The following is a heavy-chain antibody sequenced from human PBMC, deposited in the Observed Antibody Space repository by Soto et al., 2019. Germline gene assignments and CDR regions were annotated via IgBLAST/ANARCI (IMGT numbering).Heavy chain of an antibody. J-gene: IGHJ4*02. CDR3: ASSTYYYDSSGSY. CDR1: GYTFTSYG. Sequence: ASVKVSCKASGYTFTSYGISWVRQAPGQGLEWMGWISAYNGSTNYAEKLQGRVTMTRDTSTSTVYMELSSLRFEDTAVYYCASSTYYYDSSGSYWGQGTLVTVSS. D-gene: IGHD3-22*01. CDR2: ISAYNGST. V-gene: IGHV1-18*01.